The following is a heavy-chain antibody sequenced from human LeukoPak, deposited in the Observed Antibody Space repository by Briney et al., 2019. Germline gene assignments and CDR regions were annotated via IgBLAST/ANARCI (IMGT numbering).Heavy chain of an antibody. D-gene: IGHD3-22*01. CDR3: ARLDDSNSRRPENDASDV. CDR1: GSTVKRNY. CDR2: IYSGGDT. V-gene: IGHV3-66*02. J-gene: IGHJ3*01. Sequence: PGGSLRLSCAASGSTVKRNYMSWARQAPGKGLEWVSVIYSGGDTYYADSVKGRFTISRDNSKNTVYLQMNNLRPEDTAVYYCARLDDSNSRRPENDASDVWGQGTTVTVSS.